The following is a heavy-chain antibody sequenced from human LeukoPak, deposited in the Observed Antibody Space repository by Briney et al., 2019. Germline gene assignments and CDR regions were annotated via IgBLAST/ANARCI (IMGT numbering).Heavy chain of an antibody. D-gene: IGHD4-17*01. CDR3: ASSSYGDKHFDY. Sequence: GGSPRLSCAASGFTFSSYAMHWVRQAPGKGLEWVAVISYDGSNKYYADSVKGRFTISRDNSKNTLYLQMNSLRAEDTAVYYCASSSYGDKHFDYWGQGTLVTVSS. CDR2: ISYDGSNK. J-gene: IGHJ4*02. CDR1: GFTFSSYA. V-gene: IGHV3-30-3*01.